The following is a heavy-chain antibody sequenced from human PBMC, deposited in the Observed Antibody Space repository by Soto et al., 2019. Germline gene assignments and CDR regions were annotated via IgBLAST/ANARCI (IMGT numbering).Heavy chain of an antibody. CDR3: ARDVHYGSGSHGMDV. V-gene: IGHV3-30-3*01. Sequence: QVQLVESGGGVVQPGRSLRLSCAASGFTFSSYAMHWVRQAPGKGLEWVAVISYDGSNKYYADSVKGRFTISRDKSKNTLYLQMNSLRAEDTAVYYCARDVHYGSGSHGMDVWGQGTTVTVSS. J-gene: IGHJ6*02. D-gene: IGHD3-10*01. CDR1: GFTFSSYA. CDR2: ISYDGSNK.